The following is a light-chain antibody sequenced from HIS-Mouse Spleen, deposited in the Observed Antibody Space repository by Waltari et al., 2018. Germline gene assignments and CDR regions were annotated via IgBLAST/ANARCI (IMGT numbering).Light chain of an antibody. CDR1: SSNIGSNY. Sequence: QSVLTQPPSASGTPGQRVTISCSGSSSNIGSNYVYWYQPLPGTAPKLLIYRNNPRPSRVPDRFSGSKSGTSASLAISGRRSEDEADYYCAAWDDSLSGVVFGGGTKLTVL. V-gene: IGLV1-47*01. J-gene: IGLJ2*01. CDR3: AAWDDSLSGVV. CDR2: RNN.